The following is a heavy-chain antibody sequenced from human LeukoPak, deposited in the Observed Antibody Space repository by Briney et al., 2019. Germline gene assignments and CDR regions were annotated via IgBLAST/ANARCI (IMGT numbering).Heavy chain of an antibody. CDR2: IYYSGST. CDR3: ARFGYYDILTGYYESPHFDY. Sequence: PSETLSLTCAVYGGSFSGYYWSWIRQPPGKGLEWIGYIYYSGSTNYNPSLKSRVTISVDTSKNQFSLKLSPVTAADTAVYYCARFGYYDILTGYYESPHFDYWGQGTLVTVSS. V-gene: IGHV4-59*13. CDR1: GGSFSGYY. J-gene: IGHJ4*02. D-gene: IGHD3-9*01.